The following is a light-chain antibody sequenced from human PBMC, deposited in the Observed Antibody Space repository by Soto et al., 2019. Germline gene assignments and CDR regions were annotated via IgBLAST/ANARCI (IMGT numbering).Light chain of an antibody. Sequence: EIVMTQSPATLSVSPGERATLSCRASQSVSSNLAWYQQKPGQAPRLLIYGASTRATGIPARFSGSGSGTEFTLTISSLQSEDFAVHYCQQYNNWPPAVTFGQRTRLEIK. CDR3: QQYNNWPPAVT. J-gene: IGKJ5*01. CDR2: GAS. CDR1: QSVSSN. V-gene: IGKV3-15*01.